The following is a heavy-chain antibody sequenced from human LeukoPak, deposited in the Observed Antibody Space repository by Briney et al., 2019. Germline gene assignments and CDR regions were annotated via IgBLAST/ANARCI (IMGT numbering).Heavy chain of an antibody. V-gene: IGHV4-39*01. J-gene: IGHJ5*02. CDR2: INHSGST. Sequence: PSETLSLTCTVSGGSISSSSYYWGWIRRPPGKGLEWIGEINHSGSTNYNPSLKSRVTISVDTSKNQFSLKLSSVTAADTAVYYCARHAGRRGLYCSGGSCYPQDNWFDPWGQGTLVTVSS. CDR1: GGSISSSSYY. CDR3: ARHAGRRGLYCSGGSCYPQDNWFDP. D-gene: IGHD2-15*01.